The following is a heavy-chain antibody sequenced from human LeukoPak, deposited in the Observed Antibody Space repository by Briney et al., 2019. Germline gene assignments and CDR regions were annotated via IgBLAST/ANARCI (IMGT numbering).Heavy chain of an antibody. CDR2: ISGSGGST. D-gene: IGHD3-22*01. J-gene: IGHJ4*02. CDR3: AKDKVETPMYYYDSSGYSFDY. Sequence: PGGSLRLSCAASGFTFSSYAMSWVRQAPGKGLEWVSAISGSGGSTYYADSVKGRFTISRDNSKNTLYLQMNSLRAEDTAVYYCAKDKVETPMYYYDSSGYSFDYWGQGTLVTVSS. V-gene: IGHV3-23*01. CDR1: GFTFSSYA.